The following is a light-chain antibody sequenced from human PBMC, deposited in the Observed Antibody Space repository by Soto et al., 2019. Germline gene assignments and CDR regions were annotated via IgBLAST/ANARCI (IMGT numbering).Light chain of an antibody. Sequence: EIVLTQSAGTLSLSPGERATLSCRASQTVSRNYLAWYQQKPGQAPRLLIYAASSRATGIPDRFSGSGSGTDFTLTISRLEPEDFAVYYCHQYGSLPRTFGQGTKVELK. CDR2: AAS. V-gene: IGKV3-20*01. CDR3: HQYGSLPRT. J-gene: IGKJ1*01. CDR1: QTVSRNY.